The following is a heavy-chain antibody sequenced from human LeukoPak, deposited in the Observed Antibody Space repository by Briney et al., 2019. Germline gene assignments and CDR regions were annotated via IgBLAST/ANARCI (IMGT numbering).Heavy chain of an antibody. J-gene: IGHJ4*02. V-gene: IGHV4-30-4*08. D-gene: IGHD1-26*01. CDR2: SYYSGST. CDR1: GGSISSGDYY. Sequence: SQTLSLTCTVSGGSISSGDYYWSWIRQPPGKGLEWIGYSYYSGSTYYNPSLKSRVTISVDTSKNQFSLKLSSVTAADTAVYYCAREGYSGSYLGGYYFDYWGQGTLVTVSS. CDR3: AREGYSGSYLGGYYFDY.